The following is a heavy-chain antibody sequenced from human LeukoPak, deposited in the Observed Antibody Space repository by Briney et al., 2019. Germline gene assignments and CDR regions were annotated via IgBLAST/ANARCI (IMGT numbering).Heavy chain of an antibody. CDR3: ARDGDYKRGVDP. Sequence: GGSLRLSCAASGFTFSSYTMNWVRQAPGKGLEWVSSISSHNSYIYHADSVKGRFTISRDDAKNSLYLQMNSLRVEDTAVYYCARDGDYKRGVDPWGQGTLVTVSS. D-gene: IGHD4-17*01. CDR2: ISSHNSYI. V-gene: IGHV3-21*01. CDR1: GFTFSSYT. J-gene: IGHJ5*02.